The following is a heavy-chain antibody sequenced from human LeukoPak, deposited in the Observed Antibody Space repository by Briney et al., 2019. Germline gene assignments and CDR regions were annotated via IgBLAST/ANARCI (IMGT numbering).Heavy chain of an antibody. CDR3: ARGQARLSWFDP. CDR2: ISHSGST. D-gene: IGHD6-19*01. CDR1: GGSISSGSYY. J-gene: IGHJ5*02. Sequence: KPSQTLSLTCTVSGGSISSGSYYWGWIRQPPGKGLEWIGTISHSGSTYYNPSLKSRVTISLDTSKNQFFLRLSSVTAADTAVYYCARGQARLSWFDPWGQGTLVTVSS. V-gene: IGHV4-39*07.